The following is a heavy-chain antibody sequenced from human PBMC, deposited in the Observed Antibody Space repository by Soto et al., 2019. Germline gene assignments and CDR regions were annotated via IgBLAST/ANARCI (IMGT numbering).Heavy chain of an antibody. Sequence: GGSLRLSCAASGLTVSNTYMTWVRQPPGKGLECVSVIYTAGGTNYADSVKGRFIISRDNSKNTLYLQMNSLRAEDTAVYYCARALPVAKGGFDPWGQGTLVTVSS. CDR3: ARALPVAKGGFDP. V-gene: IGHV3-53*01. D-gene: IGHD2-2*01. CDR2: IYTAGGT. CDR1: GLTVSNTY. J-gene: IGHJ5*02.